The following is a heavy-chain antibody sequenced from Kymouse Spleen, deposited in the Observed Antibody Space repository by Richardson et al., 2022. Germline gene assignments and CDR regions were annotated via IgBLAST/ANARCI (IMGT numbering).Heavy chain of an antibody. Sequence: QVQLVQSGAEVKKPGASVKVSCKASGYTFTGYYMHWVRQAPGQGLEWMGWINPNSGGTNYAQKFQGWVTMTRDTSISTAYMELSRLRSDDTAVYYCAVGYCSSTSCHPRGMDVWGQGTTVTVSS. CDR2: INPNSGGT. J-gene: IGHJ6*02. D-gene: IGHD2-2*02. V-gene: IGHV1-2*04. CDR3: AVGYCSSTSCHPRGMDV. CDR1: GYTFTGYY.